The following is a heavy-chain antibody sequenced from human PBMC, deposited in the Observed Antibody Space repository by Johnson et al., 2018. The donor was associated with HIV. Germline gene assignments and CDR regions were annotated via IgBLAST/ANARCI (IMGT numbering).Heavy chain of an antibody. CDR2: ISSSGSTL. V-gene: IGHV3-11*04. J-gene: IGHJ3*01. CDR3: ARDNIVATADDAFDV. Sequence: QVQLVESGGGLVKPGGSLRLSCAASGFTFSDYYMSWIRQAPGKGLEWVSSISSSGSTLHHADSVKGRFTISRDNAENSLYLQMNSLRADDTSVYYCARDNIVATADDAFDVWGQGTMVTVSS. D-gene: IGHD5-12*01. CDR1: GFTFSDYY.